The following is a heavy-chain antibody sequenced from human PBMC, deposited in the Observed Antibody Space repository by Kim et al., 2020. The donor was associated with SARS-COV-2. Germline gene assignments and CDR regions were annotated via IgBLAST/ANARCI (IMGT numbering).Heavy chain of an antibody. CDR2: ISSNGGST. Sequence: GGSLRLSCSASGFTFSSYAMHWVRQAPGKGLEYVSAISSNGGSTYYADSVKGRFTISRDNSKNTLYLQMSSLRAEDTAVYYCVKDRVNFKQQLVFIPTGPDYWGQGTLVTVSS. V-gene: IGHV3-64D*09. D-gene: IGHD6-13*01. CDR1: GFTFSSYA. CDR3: VKDRVNFKQQLVFIPTGPDY. J-gene: IGHJ4*02.